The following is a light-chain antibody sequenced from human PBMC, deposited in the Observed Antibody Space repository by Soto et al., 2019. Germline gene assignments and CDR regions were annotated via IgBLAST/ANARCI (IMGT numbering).Light chain of an antibody. J-gene: IGLJ3*02. V-gene: IGLV2-14*01. Sequence: QSALTQPASVSGSPGQSITISCTGTSSDVGGYDYVSWYQQHPGKAPKLMIHEVSNRPSGVSNRFSGSKSGNTASLTISGLQAEDEADYDCSSYTSSSTWVFGGRTKLTVL. CDR2: EVS. CDR3: SSYTSSSTWV. CDR1: SSDVGGYDY.